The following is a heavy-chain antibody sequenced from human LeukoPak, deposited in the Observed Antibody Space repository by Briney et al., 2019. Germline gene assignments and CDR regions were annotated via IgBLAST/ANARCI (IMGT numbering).Heavy chain of an antibody. Sequence: GGSLRLSCAASGFTFSTYWMSWVRQAPGRGLEWVANVKEDGSEKYYVGSLKGRFTISRDNAQNSLFLQMNSLTAEDTAVYYCARGGGSYQGLYFDYWGQGALVTVSS. V-gene: IGHV3-7*01. CDR1: GFTFSTYW. CDR2: VKEDGSEK. CDR3: ARGGGSYQGLYFDY. D-gene: IGHD1-26*01. J-gene: IGHJ4*02.